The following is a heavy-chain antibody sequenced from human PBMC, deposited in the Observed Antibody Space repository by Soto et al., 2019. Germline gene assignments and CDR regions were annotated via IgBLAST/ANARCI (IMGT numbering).Heavy chain of an antibody. CDR2: ISSSSSTI. J-gene: IGHJ4*02. Sequence: EVQLVESGGGLVQPGGSLRLSCAASGFTFSSYSMNWVRQAPGKGLEWVSYISSSSSTIYYAASVKGRFTISRDNAEDSLYMQMNSLRAEDTAVYYCARDAILWFGESEGRAWGQGTLVTVSS. V-gene: IGHV3-48*01. CDR3: ARDAILWFGESEGRA. CDR1: GFTFSSYS. D-gene: IGHD3-10*01.